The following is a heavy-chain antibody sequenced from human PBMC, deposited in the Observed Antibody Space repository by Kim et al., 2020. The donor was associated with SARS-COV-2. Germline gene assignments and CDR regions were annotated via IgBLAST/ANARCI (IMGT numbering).Heavy chain of an antibody. D-gene: IGHD3-10*01. J-gene: IGHJ4*02. CDR1: GFTFSSYA. CDR3: AREALWFGELLGYFDY. Sequence: GGSLRLSCAASGFTFSSYAMQWVRQAPGKGLEWVAVISYDGSNKYYADSVKGRFTISRDNSKNTLYLQMNSLRAEDTAVYYCAREALWFGELLGYFDYWGQGTLVTVSS. CDR2: ISYDGSNK. V-gene: IGHV3-30-3*01.